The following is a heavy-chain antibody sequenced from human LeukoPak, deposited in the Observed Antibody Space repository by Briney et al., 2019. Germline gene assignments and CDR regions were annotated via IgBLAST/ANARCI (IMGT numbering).Heavy chain of an antibody. CDR3: ARDLFTLNWFDP. V-gene: IGHV1-69*05. CDR2: IIPIFGTA. J-gene: IGHJ5*02. Sequence: SVKVSCKASGGAFSSYAISWVRQAPGQGLEWMGRIIPIFGTANYAQKFQGRVTITTDESTSTAYMELSSLRSEDTAVYYCARDLFTLNWFDPWGQGTLVTVSS. CDR1: GGAFSSYA. D-gene: IGHD2-15*01.